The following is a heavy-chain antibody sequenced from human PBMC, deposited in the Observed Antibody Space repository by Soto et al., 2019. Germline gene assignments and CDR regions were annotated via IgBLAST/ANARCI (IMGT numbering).Heavy chain of an antibody. V-gene: IGHV4-31*03. CDR2: IYYSGST. CDR1: GGSISSGGYY. Sequence: SETLSLTCTVSGGSISSGGYYWSWIRQHPGKGLEWIGYIYYSGSTYYNPSLKSRVTISVDTSKNQFSLKLSSVTAADTAVYYCARVVNAGFGGYDLSNWFDPWGQGTLVTVSS. D-gene: IGHD3-10*01. J-gene: IGHJ5*02. CDR3: ARVVNAGFGGYDLSNWFDP.